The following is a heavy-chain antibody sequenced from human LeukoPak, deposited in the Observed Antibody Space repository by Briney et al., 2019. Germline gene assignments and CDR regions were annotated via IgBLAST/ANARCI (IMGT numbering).Heavy chain of an antibody. D-gene: IGHD4-23*01. CDR2: IYYSGST. Sequence: SETLSLTCTVSGGSISSSSYYWGWIRQPPGKGLEWIGSIYYSGSTYYNPSLKSRVTISVDTSKNQFSLKLSSVTAADTAVYYCARYFYGGFDCPFDYWGQGTLVTVSS. J-gene: IGHJ4*02. CDR1: GGSISSSSYY. CDR3: ARYFYGGFDCPFDY. V-gene: IGHV4-39*01.